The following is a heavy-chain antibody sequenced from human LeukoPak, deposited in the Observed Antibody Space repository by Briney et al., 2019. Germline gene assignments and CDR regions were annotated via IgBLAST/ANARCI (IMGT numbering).Heavy chain of an antibody. CDR3: ARKLIAVAGSSNWFDP. D-gene: IGHD6-19*01. CDR1: GGSFSGYY. V-gene: IGHV4-34*01. CDR2: INHSGST. J-gene: IGHJ5*02. Sequence: PSETLSLTCAVYGGSFSGYYWSWIRQPPGKGLEWIGEINHSGSTNYNPSLKSRVTISVDTSKNQFSLKLSSVTAAHTAVYYCARKLIAVAGSSNWFDPWGQGTLVTVSS.